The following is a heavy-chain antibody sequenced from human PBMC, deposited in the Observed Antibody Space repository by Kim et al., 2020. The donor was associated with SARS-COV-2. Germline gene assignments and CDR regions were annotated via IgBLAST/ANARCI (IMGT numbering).Heavy chain of an antibody. J-gene: IGHJ6*02. Sequence: GGSLRLSCAASGFTFDDYGMSWVRQAPGKGLEWVSGINWNGGSTGYADSVKGRFTISRDNAKNSLYLQMNSLRAEDTALYHCAREHLWFGDQFYRDLYYYGMDVWGQGTTVTVSS. CDR2: INWNGGST. CDR3: AREHLWFGDQFYRDLYYYGMDV. V-gene: IGHV3-20*01. D-gene: IGHD3-10*01. CDR1: GFTFDDYG.